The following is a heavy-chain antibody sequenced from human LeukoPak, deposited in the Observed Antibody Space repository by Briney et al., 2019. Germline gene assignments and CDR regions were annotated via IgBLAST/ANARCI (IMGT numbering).Heavy chain of an antibody. J-gene: IGHJ4*02. D-gene: IGHD6-13*01. CDR2: IGTAGDT. V-gene: IGHV3-13*01. Sequence: PGGSLRLSCAASGFTFSSYDMHWVRQATGKGLEWVSVIGTAGDTYYPGSVKGRFTISRENAKNSLYLQMNSLRAGDTAVYYCARGPKYISATGPYYFDYWGQGTPVTVSS. CDR1: GFTFSSYD. CDR3: ARGPKYISATGPYYFDY.